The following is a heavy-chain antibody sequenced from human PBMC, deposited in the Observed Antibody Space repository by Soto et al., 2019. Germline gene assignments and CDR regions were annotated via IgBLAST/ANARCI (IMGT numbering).Heavy chain of an antibody. CDR1: GGSFSGYY. V-gene: IGHV4-34*01. D-gene: IGHD3-10*01. Sequence: SETLSLTCAVYGGSFSGYYWSWIRQPPGKGLEWIGEINHNGSTNYNPSLKSRVTISVDTSKNQFSLHLHSATPEDTAVYYCAGVTWFRAMDVWGQGTPVTVSS. CDR3: AGVTWFRAMDV. J-gene: IGHJ6*02. CDR2: INHNGST.